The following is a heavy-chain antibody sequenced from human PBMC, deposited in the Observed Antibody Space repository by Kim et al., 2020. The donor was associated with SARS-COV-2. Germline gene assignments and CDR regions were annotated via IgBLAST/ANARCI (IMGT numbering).Heavy chain of an antibody. D-gene: IGHD2-2*01. CDR1: GGSFSGYY. CDR3: ARAVGWSCSSTSCYFDY. V-gene: IGHV4-34*01. Sequence: SETLSLTCAVYGGSFSGYYWNWIRQPPGKGLEWIGEINHSGSTNYNPSLKSRVTISVDTSKNQFSLKLSSVTAADTAVYYCARAVGWSCSSTSCYFDYWGQGTLVTVSS. J-gene: IGHJ4*02. CDR2: INHSGST.